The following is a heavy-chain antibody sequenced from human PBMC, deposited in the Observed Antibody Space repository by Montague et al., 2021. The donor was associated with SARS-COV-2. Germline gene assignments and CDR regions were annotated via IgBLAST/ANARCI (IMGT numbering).Heavy chain of an antibody. D-gene: IGHD3-9*01. Sequence: SETLSLTCTVSGGSISRYYWNWIRQPPGKGLGWIAYIYYSGSTNYNPSLKSRVTISVDTSKNQFSLKLSSVIAADTAVYYCARSRENYNILTGYPYYFDYWGQGTLVAVSS. CDR2: IYYSGST. CDR1: GGSISRYY. V-gene: IGHV4-59*01. CDR3: ARSRENYNILTGYPYYFDY. J-gene: IGHJ4*02.